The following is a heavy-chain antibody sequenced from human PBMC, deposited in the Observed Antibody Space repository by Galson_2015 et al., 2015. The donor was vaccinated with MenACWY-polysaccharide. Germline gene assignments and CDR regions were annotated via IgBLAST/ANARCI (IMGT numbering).Heavy chain of an antibody. Sequence: SLRLSCAASGFSFSQYGMHWIRQAPGKGLEWVALIWWDGTNKYYSDSVEGRFTISRDNSRNTLYLQMNSLRAEDTAVYYCARDRPDLVSTIFENWGQGTMVTVSS. CDR2: IWWDGTNK. CDR3: ARDRPDLVSTIFEN. D-gene: IGHD5/OR15-5a*01. V-gene: IGHV3-33*01. J-gene: IGHJ3*01. CDR1: GFSFSQYG.